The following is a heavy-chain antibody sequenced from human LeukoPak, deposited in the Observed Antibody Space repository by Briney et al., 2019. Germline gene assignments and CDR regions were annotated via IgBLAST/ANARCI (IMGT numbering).Heavy chain of an antibody. J-gene: IGHJ5*02. CDR2: IYYSGST. Sequence: PSETLSLTCSVSGYSISSGYYWGWIRQPPGKGLEWIGSIYYSGSTYYNPSLKSRVTISVDTSKNQFSLKLSSVTAADTAVYYCARHSDSSSFQPWDNWFDPWGQGTLVTVSS. V-gene: IGHV4-38-2*02. CDR3: ARHSDSSSFQPWDNWFDP. CDR1: GYSISSGYY. D-gene: IGHD6-13*01.